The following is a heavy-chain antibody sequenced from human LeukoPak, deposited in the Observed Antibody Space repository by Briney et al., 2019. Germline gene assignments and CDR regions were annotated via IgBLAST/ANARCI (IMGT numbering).Heavy chain of an antibody. CDR3: AISREEAGTFSFDY. CDR2: IYPGDADT. D-gene: IGHD6-19*01. V-gene: IGHV5-51*01. Sequence: GESLKISCKGSGYSFTSYWIGWVRQMPGKGLEWMGIIYPGDADTRYSPSFQGQATISADKSISTAYLQWSSLKASDTAMYYCAISREEAGTFSFDYWGQGTLVTVSS. CDR1: GYSFTSYW. J-gene: IGHJ4*02.